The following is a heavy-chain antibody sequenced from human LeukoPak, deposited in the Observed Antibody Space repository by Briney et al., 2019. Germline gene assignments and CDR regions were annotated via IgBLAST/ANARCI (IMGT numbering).Heavy chain of an antibody. D-gene: IGHD1-26*01. J-gene: IGHJ6*03. CDR2: ITTSSSYT. CDR3: ARDPYSGAYGNTYYYFMDV. CDR1: GFTFSSYS. Sequence: TGGSLRLSCAASGFTFSSYSMNWVRQAPGKGLEWISSITTSSSYTFYADSVKGRFTISRDNARNSLYLQMNSLTAEDTAVHYCARDPYSGAYGNTYYYFMDVWGKGTTVTISS. V-gene: IGHV3-21*01.